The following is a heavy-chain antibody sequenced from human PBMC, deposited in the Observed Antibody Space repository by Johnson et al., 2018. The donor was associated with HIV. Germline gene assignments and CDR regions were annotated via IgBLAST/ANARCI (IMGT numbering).Heavy chain of an antibody. V-gene: IGHV3-30-3*01. CDR1: GFTFSSYA. CDR2: ISYDGTNK. CDR3: AREELEPDVFDI. J-gene: IGHJ3*02. D-gene: IGHD1-1*01. Sequence: HVQLVESGGGVVQPGMSLRLSCAASGFTFSSYAMHWVRQAPGKGLEWVALISYDGTNKYYADSVKGRFTISRDNSKNTLYLQMNSLRAEDTAVYYCAREELEPDVFDIWGQGTMVTVSS.